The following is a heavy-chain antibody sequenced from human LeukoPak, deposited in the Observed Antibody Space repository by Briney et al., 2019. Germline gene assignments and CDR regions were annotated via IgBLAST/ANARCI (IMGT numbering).Heavy chain of an antibody. J-gene: IGHJ5*02. CDR3: ARGCNITSCLRDDP. V-gene: IGHV1-2*02. CDR1: GYTFTGYY. D-gene: IGHD2-2*01. Sequence: ASVKVSCKASGYTFTGYYIHWVRQAPGQGLEWMGWINPNTGGTFWAQKFQGRVTMTRDTSINTAYMELSRLRSEDTAVYYCARGCNITSCLRDDPWGQGTLVTVSS. CDR2: INPNTGGT.